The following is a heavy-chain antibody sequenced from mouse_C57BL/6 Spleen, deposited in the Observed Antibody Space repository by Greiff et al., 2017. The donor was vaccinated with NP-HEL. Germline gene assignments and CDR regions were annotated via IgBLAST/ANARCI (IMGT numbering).Heavy chain of an antibody. J-gene: IGHJ4*01. CDR3: ARSRNYYGNYDYAMDY. D-gene: IGHD2-1*01. V-gene: IGHV1-42*01. Sequence: VQLQQSGPELVKPGASVKISCKASGYSFTGYYMNWVKQSPEKSLEWIGEINPSTGGTTYNQKFKAKATLTVDKSSSTAYMQLKSLTSEDSAVYYCARSRNYYGNYDYAMDYWGQGTSVTVSS. CDR2: INPSTGGT. CDR1: GYSFTGYY.